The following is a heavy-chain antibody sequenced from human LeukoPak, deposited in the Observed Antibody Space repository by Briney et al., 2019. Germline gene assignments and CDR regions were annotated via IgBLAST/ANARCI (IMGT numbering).Heavy chain of an antibody. CDR2: ISAYNGNT. CDR1: GYTFTGYY. V-gene: IGHV1-18*04. J-gene: IGHJ4*02. CDR3: ARGLAVGDSGLFF. D-gene: IGHD2-21*02. Sequence: ASVKVSCKASGYTFTGYYMHWVRQAPGQGLEWMGWISAYNGNTNYAQKLQGRVTMTTDTSTSTAYMELRSLRSDDTAVYYCARGLAVGDSGLFFWGQGTLVTVSS.